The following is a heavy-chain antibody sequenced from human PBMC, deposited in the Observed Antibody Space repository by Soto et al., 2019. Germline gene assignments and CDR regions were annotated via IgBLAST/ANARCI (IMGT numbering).Heavy chain of an antibody. CDR3: ARQVGVTEDY. D-gene: IGHD1-26*01. CDR1: GASITSTNW. V-gene: IGHV4-4*02. Sequence: SETLSLTCTVSGASITSTNWWSWVRQPPGKGLEWIGEIYYGGITNYNPSFKSRVTISVDTSKNQFSLTLRSVTAADTAVYYCARQVGVTEDYWGQGTLVTVSS. J-gene: IGHJ4*02. CDR2: IYYGGIT.